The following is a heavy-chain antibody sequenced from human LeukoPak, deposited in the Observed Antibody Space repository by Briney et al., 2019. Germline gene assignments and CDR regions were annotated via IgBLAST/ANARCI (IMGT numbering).Heavy chain of an antibody. Sequence: ASVKVSCKPSGYTFTNFGITWVRQAAGQALEWMGWIAPYNGDTHSTQSLQDRVTMTTDTSTSTAYMELRGLRSDATAVYYCASRNYYDTTGYYQFYFDFWGQGPLVTVSA. V-gene: IGHV1-18*01. J-gene: IGHJ4*02. CDR1: GYTFTNFG. D-gene: IGHD3-22*01. CDR3: ASRNYYDTTGYYQFYFDF. CDR2: IAPYNGDT.